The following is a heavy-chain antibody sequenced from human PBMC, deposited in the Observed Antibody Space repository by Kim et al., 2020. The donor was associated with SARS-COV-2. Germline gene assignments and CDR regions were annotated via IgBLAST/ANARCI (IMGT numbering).Heavy chain of an antibody. J-gene: IGHJ4*01. V-gene: IGHV1-69*13. CDR3: ARSSWFGESSSFDY. Sequence: SVKVSCKASGGTFSNYAFTWVRQAPGQGLEWMGRIIPIFGTANYAQKFQGRVTITADESTSTAYMELSSLRSEDTAVYYCARSSWFGESSSFDYWGQEPWSPSPQ. CDR1: GGTFSNYA. D-gene: IGHD3-10*01. CDR2: IIPIFGTA.